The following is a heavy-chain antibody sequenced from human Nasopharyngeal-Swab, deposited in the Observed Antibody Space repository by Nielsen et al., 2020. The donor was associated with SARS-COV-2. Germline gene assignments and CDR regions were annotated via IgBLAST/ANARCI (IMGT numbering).Heavy chain of an antibody. CDR2: IKQDGSEK. D-gene: IGHD3-22*01. J-gene: IGHJ4*02. V-gene: IGHV3-7*01. CDR3: ARVPGGYDSSGYYFDQ. Sequence: VRQMPGKGLEWVASIKQDGSEKYYADSVKGRFTISRDNAKNSLYLQMNSLRVEDTAVYYCARVPGGYDSSGYYFDQWGQGTLVTVSS.